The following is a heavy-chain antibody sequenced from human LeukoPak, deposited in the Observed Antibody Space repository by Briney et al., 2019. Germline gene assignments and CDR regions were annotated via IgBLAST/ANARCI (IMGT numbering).Heavy chain of an antibody. CDR2: ILPLFGAP. V-gene: IGHV1-69*13. CDR3: ARDGDPSGSYSGFFDS. J-gene: IGHJ4*02. D-gene: IGHD1-26*01. Sequence: SVKVSCKASGGTFSTYAISWVRQAPGQGLEWMGGILPLFGAPNYSQKFQDRFIVTADGGTTTAYMELSSLTSDDTAVYYCARDGDPSGSYSGFFDSWGQRTLVTVSS. CDR1: GGTFSTYA.